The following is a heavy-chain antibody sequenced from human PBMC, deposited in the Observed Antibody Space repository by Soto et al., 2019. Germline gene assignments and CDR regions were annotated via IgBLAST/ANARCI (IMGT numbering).Heavy chain of an antibody. Sequence: PGKGLEWVSRIVGDGSHTSYADCVKGRYSISRDNAKNTVYLQMNSLRAEDTALYYCARALIGSGTANDHSGQRTRVSVSS. J-gene: IGHJ4*02. V-gene: IGHV3-74*01. D-gene: IGHD2-21*01. CDR3: ARALIGSGTANDH. CDR2: IVGDGSHT.